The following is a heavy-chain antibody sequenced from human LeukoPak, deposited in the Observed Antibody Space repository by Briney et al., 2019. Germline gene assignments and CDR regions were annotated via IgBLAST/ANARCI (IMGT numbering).Heavy chain of an antibody. CDR1: GFTFSSYG. J-gene: IGHJ4*02. D-gene: IGHD2-2*01. V-gene: IGHV3-30*18. Sequence: GGSLRLSCAASGFTFSSYGMHWVRQAPGKGLEWVAVISYDGSNKYYADSVKGRFTISRDNSKNTLYLQMNSLRAEDTAVYYCAKDGVPAAIGYFDYWGQGTPVTVSS. CDR2: ISYDGSNK. CDR3: AKDGVPAAIGYFDY.